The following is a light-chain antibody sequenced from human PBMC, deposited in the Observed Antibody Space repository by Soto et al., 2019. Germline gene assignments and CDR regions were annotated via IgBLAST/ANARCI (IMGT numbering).Light chain of an antibody. V-gene: IGKV3-20*01. CDR1: QSVSSSY. CDR3: QQYGSSPLT. J-gene: IGKJ4*01. Sequence: EIVLTQSPGTLSLSPGERATLSCRASQSVSSSYLAWYQQKPGQAPRLLIYGASSRATAMPDRFTGSASGTDFTLTISRLEPEDVAVYSCQQYGSSPLTFGGGTKVEIK. CDR2: GAS.